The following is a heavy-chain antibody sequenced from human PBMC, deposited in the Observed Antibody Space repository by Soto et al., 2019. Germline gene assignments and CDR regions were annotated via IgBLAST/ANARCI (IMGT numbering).Heavy chain of an antibody. Sequence: QVQLQESGPGLVKPSETLSLTCTVSGGSISSYYWSWIRQPPGKGLEWIGYIHYTGRTKYNPSLKSRVTISVDTSKNHFSLKLTSVTAADTAVYYCARDRGEGEVCSGGSCYEDYYFDLWGRGTLVTVSS. CDR1: GGSISSYY. D-gene: IGHD2-15*01. CDR3: ARDRGEGEVCSGGSCYEDYYFDL. CDR2: IHYTGRT. J-gene: IGHJ2*01. V-gene: IGHV4-59*01.